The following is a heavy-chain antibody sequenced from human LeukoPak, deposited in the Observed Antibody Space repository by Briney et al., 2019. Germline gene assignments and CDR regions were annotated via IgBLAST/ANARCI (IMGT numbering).Heavy chain of an antibody. CDR2: IKQDGSEK. J-gene: IGHJ4*02. CDR1: GFTFSSYR. CDR3: ARINTYYYDSSGFLRLDVTDY. D-gene: IGHD3-22*01. V-gene: IGHV3-7*01. Sequence: GGSLRLSCAASGFTFSSYRMSWVRQAPGKGLEWVANIKQDGSEKYYVDSVKGRFTISRDNAKNSPYLQMNSLRAEDTAVYYCARINTYYYDSSGFLRLDVTDYWGQGTLVTVSS.